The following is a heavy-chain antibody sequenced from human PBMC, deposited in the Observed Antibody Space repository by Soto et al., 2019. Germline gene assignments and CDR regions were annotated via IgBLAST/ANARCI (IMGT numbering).Heavy chain of an antibody. D-gene: IGHD3-9*01. CDR2: INHSGST. V-gene: IGHV4-34*01. CDR3: GMGDDETGFPDYDILTGYYNDAGTRFDY. J-gene: IGHJ4*02. Sequence: PSETLSLTCAVYGGSFSGYYWSWIRQPPGKGLEWVGEINHSGSTNYNPSLKSRVTISVATSKNQFSLKLSSVTAAATAVYYCGMGDDETGFPDYDILTGYYNDAGTRFDYWGQGTLVTVSS. CDR1: GGSFSGYY.